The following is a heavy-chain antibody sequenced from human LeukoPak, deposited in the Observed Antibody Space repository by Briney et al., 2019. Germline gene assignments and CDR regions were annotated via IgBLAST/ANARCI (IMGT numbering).Heavy chain of an antibody. CDR3: TRDQTPYY. J-gene: IGHJ4*02. V-gene: IGHV3-49*04. CDR1: GFTLSSYE. CDR2: IRSKAYGGTT. Sequence: GGSLRLSCAASGFTLSSYEMNWVRQAPGKGLEWVGFIRSKAYGGTTEYAASVKGRFTISRDDSKSIAYLQMNSLKTEDTAVYYCTRDQTPYYWGQGTLVTVSS.